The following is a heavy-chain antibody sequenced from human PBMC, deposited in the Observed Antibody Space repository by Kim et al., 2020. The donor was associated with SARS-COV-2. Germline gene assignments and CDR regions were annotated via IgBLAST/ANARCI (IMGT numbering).Heavy chain of an antibody. J-gene: IGHJ3*02. Sequence: VKGRFTISRDNSKNTLYLQMNSLRAEDTAVYYCAREGYYYDSSGPRAFDIWGQGTMVTVSS. D-gene: IGHD3-22*01. CDR3: AREGYYYDSSGPRAFDI. V-gene: IGHV3-66*01.